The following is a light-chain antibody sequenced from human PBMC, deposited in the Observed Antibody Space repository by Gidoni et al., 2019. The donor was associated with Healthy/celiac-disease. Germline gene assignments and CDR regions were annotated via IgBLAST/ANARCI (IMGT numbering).Light chain of an antibody. V-gene: IGKV1-39*01. J-gene: IGKJ2*01. CDR1: QSISRY. CDR3: QQSYSTPPYT. Sequence: IKMTQSPSSLSASVGERVTITCRASQSISRYLNWYQQKPGKAPKLLIYAASSLQSGVPSRFSGSGSGTDFTLTISSLQPEDFATYYCQQSYSTPPYTFGQGTKLEIK. CDR2: AAS.